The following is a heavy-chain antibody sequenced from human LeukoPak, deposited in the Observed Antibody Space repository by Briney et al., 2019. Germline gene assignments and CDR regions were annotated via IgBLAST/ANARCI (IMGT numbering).Heavy chain of an antibody. CDR3: ARGSYDSSGYPYYYYGMDV. CDR1: GFTFSSYA. Sequence: GGSLRLSCAASGFTFSSYAMHWVRQAPGKGLEWVAVISYDGSNQYYADSVKGRFTISRDNAKNSLYLQMNSLRAEDTAVYYCARGSYDSSGYPYYYYGMDVWGQGTTVTVSS. V-gene: IGHV3-30-3*01. CDR2: ISYDGSNQ. D-gene: IGHD3-22*01. J-gene: IGHJ6*02.